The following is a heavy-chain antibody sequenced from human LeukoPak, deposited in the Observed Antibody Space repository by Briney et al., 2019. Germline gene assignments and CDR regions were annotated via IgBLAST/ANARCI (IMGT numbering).Heavy chain of an antibody. D-gene: IGHD2-21*02. CDR3: TSVVVVTAIHGDY. V-gene: IGHV3-73*01. J-gene: IGHJ4*02. Sequence: GGSLRLSCAASGFTFSGSAMHWVRQASGKGLEWVGRIRSKTNSYATAYAASVKGRFTISRDDSKNTAYLQMNSLKTEDTAVYYCTSVVVVTAIHGDYWGQGTLVTVSS. CDR2: IRSKTNSYAT. CDR1: GFTFSGSA.